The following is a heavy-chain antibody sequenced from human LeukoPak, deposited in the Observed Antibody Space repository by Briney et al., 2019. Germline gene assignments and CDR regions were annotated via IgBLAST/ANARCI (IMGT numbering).Heavy chain of an antibody. D-gene: IGHD5-18*01. CDR2: ISYDGSNK. Sequence: GGSRRLSCAASGFTFSSYAMHWVRQAPGKGLEWVAVISYDGSNKYYADSVKGRFTISRDNSKNTLYLQMNSLRAEDTAVYYCAREDTAPNDAFDIWGQGTMVTVSS. CDR1: GFTFSSYA. CDR3: AREDTAPNDAFDI. V-gene: IGHV3-30*04. J-gene: IGHJ3*02.